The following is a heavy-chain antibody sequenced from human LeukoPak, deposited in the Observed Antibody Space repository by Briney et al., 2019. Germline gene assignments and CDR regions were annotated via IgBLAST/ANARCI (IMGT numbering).Heavy chain of an antibody. CDR2: TYYRSKWYN. CDR3: AGATGYSSGWPRGYYFDY. D-gene: IGHD6-19*01. CDR1: GDSVSSNSAA. V-gene: IGHV6-1*01. Sequence: SQTLSLTCAISGDSVSSNSAAWNWIRQSPSRGLEWLGRTYYRSKWYNEYVVSVKSRITINPDTSKNQFSLQLNSVTPEDTAVYFCAGATGYSSGWPRGYYFDYWGQGTLVTVSS. J-gene: IGHJ4*02.